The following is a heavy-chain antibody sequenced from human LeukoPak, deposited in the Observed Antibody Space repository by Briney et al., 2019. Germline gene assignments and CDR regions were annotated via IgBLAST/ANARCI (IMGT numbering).Heavy chain of an antibody. Sequence: GGSLRLSCAASGFTFSNYGMHWVRQAPGKGLEWVAFIRYAVSNKYCADSVKGRFTVSRDNTTNTLYLPMNSRRAEDTAAYYCAKEKNDYSDYSYMDVWGKGTTVTVSS. CDR3: AKEKNDYSDYSYMDV. D-gene: IGHD4-11*01. CDR1: GFTFSNYG. J-gene: IGHJ6*03. CDR2: IRYAVSNK. V-gene: IGHV3-30*02.